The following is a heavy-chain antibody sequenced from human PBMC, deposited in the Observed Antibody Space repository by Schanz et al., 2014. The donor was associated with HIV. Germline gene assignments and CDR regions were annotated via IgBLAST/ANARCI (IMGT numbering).Heavy chain of an antibody. D-gene: IGHD2-15*01. CDR3: AREGGNLVEGGYFFDY. Sequence: QVQLVQSGAEVTKPGSSVKVSCKASGGTFSSHAISWVRQAPGQGLEWMGGIMPILGTANYAQKLQGRVTITADESTSTAYMELSSLRLEDTAVYYCAREGGNLVEGGYFFDYWGQGTLVTVSS. CDR2: IMPILGTA. J-gene: IGHJ4*02. V-gene: IGHV1-69*01. CDR1: GGTFSSHA.